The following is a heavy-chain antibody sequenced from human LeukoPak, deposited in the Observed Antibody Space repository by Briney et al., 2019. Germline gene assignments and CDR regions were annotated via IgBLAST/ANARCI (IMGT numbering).Heavy chain of an antibody. CDR2: IYYSGST. D-gene: IGHD6-13*01. Sequence: SETLSLTCTVSGDSISSYYWSWIRQPPGKGLEWIGYIYYSGSTEYNPSLKSRVTILVDTSKNQFSLKLSSVTAADTAVYFWARGQGSTWTGWFDPWGQGTLVTVSS. J-gene: IGHJ5*02. CDR3: ARGQGSTWTGWFDP. CDR1: GDSISSYY. V-gene: IGHV4-59*01.